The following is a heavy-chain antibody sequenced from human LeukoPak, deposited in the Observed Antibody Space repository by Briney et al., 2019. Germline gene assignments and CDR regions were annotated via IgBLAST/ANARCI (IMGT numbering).Heavy chain of an antibody. CDR2: ISSSGTTI. V-gene: IGHV3-11*04. Sequence: PGGSLRLSCAAYAFTFSDYYMSWIRQAPGKGLEWVSYISSSGTTIYYADSVKGRFTISRDNAKNSLYLQMNSLRAEDTAVYYCARDPSLSGSLVTVDYWGQGTLVTVSS. D-gene: IGHD1-26*01. CDR1: AFTFSDYY. CDR3: ARDPSLSGSLVTVDY. J-gene: IGHJ4*02.